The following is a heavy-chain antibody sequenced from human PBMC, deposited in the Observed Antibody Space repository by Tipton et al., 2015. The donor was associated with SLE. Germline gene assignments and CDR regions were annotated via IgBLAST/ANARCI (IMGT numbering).Heavy chain of an antibody. V-gene: IGHV3-30*04. J-gene: IGHJ4*02. D-gene: IGHD6-13*01. CDR3: ARQGQLTSNWDYFDY. Sequence: SLRLSCAASGFTFTDYSMHWVRQAPGKGLEWVAVISYDGSNNFYADSVTGRFTISRDNSKNTLYLQMNSLRAADTAVYYCARQGQLTSNWDYFDYWGQGTLVTVS. CDR1: GFTFTDYS. CDR2: ISYDGSNN.